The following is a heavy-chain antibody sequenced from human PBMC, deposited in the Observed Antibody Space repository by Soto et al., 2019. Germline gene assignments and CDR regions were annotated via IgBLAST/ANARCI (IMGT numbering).Heavy chain of an antibody. V-gene: IGHV3-30-3*01. CDR1: GFTFSSYA. CDR2: ISYDGSNK. CDR3: ARDKLSSSDYYYYGMDV. Sequence: GGSLRLSCAASGFTFSSYAMHWVRQAPGKGLEWVAVISYDGSNKYYADSVKGRFTISRDNSKNMLYLQMNSLRAEDTAVYYCARDKLSSSDYYYYGMDVWGQGTTVTVSS. J-gene: IGHJ6*02. D-gene: IGHD6-6*01.